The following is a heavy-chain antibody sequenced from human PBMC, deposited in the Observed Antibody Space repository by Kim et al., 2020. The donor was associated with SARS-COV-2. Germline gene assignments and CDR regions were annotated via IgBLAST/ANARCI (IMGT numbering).Heavy chain of an antibody. D-gene: IGHD3-22*01. J-gene: IGHJ4*02. CDR3: AKEAYYDSSGYHYFDY. Sequence: VKGRFTNSRDNSKNTLYLQMNSLRAEDTAVYYCAKEAYYDSSGYHYFDYWGQGTLVTVSS. V-gene: IGHV3-23*01.